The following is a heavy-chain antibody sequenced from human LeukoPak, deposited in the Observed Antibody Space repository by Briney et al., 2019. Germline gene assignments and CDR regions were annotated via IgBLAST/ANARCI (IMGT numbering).Heavy chain of an antibody. Sequence: SETLSLTCTVSVGTISSYYCCWIRQPPWKGLEWIGSMYYSGSTNYNPSLKSRVTISVDTSKNQFSLKLSSVTAADTAVYYCARGYYYDSSGYFAPDAFDIWGQGTMVTVSS. J-gene: IGHJ3*02. CDR1: VGTISSYY. CDR3: ARGYYYDSSGYFAPDAFDI. V-gene: IGHV4-59*01. D-gene: IGHD3-22*01. CDR2: MYYSGST.